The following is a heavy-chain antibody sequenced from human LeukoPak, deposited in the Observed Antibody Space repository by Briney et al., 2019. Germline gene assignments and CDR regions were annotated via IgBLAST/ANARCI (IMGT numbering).Heavy chain of an antibody. J-gene: IGHJ5*02. CDR2: ISAYNAYT. CDR3: ARPTVAGRRDWFDP. V-gene: IGHV1-18*01. Sequence: ASVKVSCKASGYTFTSYGISWVRQAPGQGLEWVGWISAYNAYTNYTQKLQGRVTMPTDTSTSTAYMELRSLRSDDTAVYYCARPTVAGRRDWFDPWGQGTLVTVSS. D-gene: IGHD6-19*01. CDR1: GYTFTSYG.